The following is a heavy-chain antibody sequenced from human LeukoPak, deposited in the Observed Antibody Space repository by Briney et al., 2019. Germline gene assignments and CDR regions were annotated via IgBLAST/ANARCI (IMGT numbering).Heavy chain of an antibody. CDR1: VGSFRGYY. CDR3: ARVEDSGYDWGYFDY. D-gene: IGHD5-12*01. CDR2: INHSGST. V-gene: IGHV4-34*01. J-gene: IGHJ4*02. Sequence: SETLSLTRAVYVGSFRGYYWSWIRQPPGKGVEGIGEINHSGSTNCNPSLKSRVTISVDTSKNQFSRKLSSVTAAETAVYYCARVEDSGYDWGYFDYWGQGTLVTVSS.